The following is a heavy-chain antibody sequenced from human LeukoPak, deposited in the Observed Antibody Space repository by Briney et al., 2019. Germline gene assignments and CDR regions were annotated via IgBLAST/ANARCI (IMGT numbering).Heavy chain of an antibody. CDR3: ASGDSSSWWDWFDP. J-gene: IGHJ5*02. CDR1: GFTFSSYS. CDR2: ISSSSSYI. D-gene: IGHD6-13*01. V-gene: IGHV3-21*01. Sequence: GSLRLSCAASGFTFSSYSMNWVRQAPGKGLEWVSSISSSSSYIYYADSVKGRFTISRDNAKNSLYLQMNSLRAEDTAVYYCASGDSSSWWDWFDPWGQGTLVTVSS.